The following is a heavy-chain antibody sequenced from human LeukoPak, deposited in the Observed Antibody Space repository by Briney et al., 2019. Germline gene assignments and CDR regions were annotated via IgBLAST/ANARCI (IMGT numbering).Heavy chain of an antibody. CDR1: GFTFSSYA. D-gene: IGHD3-16*02. CDR3: ARDQGSYHLFDY. Sequence: GGSLRLSCAASGFTFSSYAMSWVRQAPGKGLVWVSRINSDGSSASYADSVKGRFTISRDNAKNTLYLQMNSLRAEDTAVYYCARDQGSYHLFDYWGQGTLVTVSS. J-gene: IGHJ4*02. V-gene: IGHV3-74*01. CDR2: INSDGSSA.